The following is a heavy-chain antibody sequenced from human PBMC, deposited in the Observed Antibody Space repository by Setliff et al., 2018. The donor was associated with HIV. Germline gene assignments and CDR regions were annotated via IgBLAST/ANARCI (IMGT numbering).Heavy chain of an antibody. D-gene: IGHD6-13*01. CDR2: IWYDGTNI. CDR1: GFTFSSYG. J-gene: IGHJ4*02. CDR3: VRASYSSSWYNIRPFDF. V-gene: IGHV3-33*01. Sequence: GGSLRLSCVVSGFTFSSYGMHWVRQAPGKGLEWVAAIWYDGTNIYYADSVKDRFTISRDNSKNTLYLQMNSLRVEDTAVYYCVRASYSSSWYNIRPFDFWAQGTLVTVSS.